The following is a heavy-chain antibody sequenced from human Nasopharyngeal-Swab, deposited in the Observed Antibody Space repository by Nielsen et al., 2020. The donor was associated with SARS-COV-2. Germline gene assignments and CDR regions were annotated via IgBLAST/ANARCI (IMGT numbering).Heavy chain of an antibody. CDR2: IYYSGST. Sequence: SETLSLTCTVSGGSNSSYYWSWIRQPPGKGLEWIGYIYYSGSTNYNPSLKSRVTISVDTSKNQFSLKLSSVTAADTAVYYCARGIFGVPLEVYNWFDPWGQGTLVTVSS. CDR1: GGSNSSYY. J-gene: IGHJ5*02. D-gene: IGHD3-3*01. V-gene: IGHV4-59*13. CDR3: ARGIFGVPLEVYNWFDP.